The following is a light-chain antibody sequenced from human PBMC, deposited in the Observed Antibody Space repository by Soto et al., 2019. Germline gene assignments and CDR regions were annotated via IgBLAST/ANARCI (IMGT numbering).Light chain of an antibody. CDR1: QSVSSN. V-gene: IGKV3-15*01. CDR2: DAS. CDR3: QQYHNWPIT. Sequence: EIVVAQSPATLSVSPGESATLSCRASQSVSSNLAWHQQKPGQAPRLLMYDASTRATGISARFSGSGSGTECTLTISSLQSEDFSVYYCQQYHNWPITFGQGTRLEIK. J-gene: IGKJ5*01.